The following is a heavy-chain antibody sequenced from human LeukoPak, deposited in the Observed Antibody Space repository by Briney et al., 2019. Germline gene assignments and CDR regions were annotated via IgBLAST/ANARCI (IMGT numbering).Heavy chain of an antibody. CDR2: ISWNSGSI. CDR1: GFTFDDYA. CDR3: ARDSHYYGSGSQDGFDP. D-gene: IGHD3-10*01. V-gene: IGHV3-9*01. J-gene: IGHJ5*02. Sequence: GGSLRLSCAASGFTFDDYAMHWVRQAPGKGLEWVSGISWNSGSIGYADSVKGRFTISRDNAKNSLYLQMNSLRAEDTAVYYCARDSHYYGSGSQDGFDPWGQGTLVTVSS.